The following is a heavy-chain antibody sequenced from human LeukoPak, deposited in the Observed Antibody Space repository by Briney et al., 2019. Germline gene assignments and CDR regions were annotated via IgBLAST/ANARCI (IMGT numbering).Heavy chain of an antibody. CDR3: AREYDSGSFYN. V-gene: IGHV3-74*01. Sequence: GGSLRLSCAASGLTIRTSWMHWVRQAPGKGLVWVLRIKSDGSITSYTDSVKGRFTISRDNAKNTLYLQMNSLRAEDTAVYYCAREYDSGSFYNWGQGTLVTVSS. J-gene: IGHJ4*02. D-gene: IGHD1-26*01. CDR1: GLTIRTSW. CDR2: IKSDGSIT.